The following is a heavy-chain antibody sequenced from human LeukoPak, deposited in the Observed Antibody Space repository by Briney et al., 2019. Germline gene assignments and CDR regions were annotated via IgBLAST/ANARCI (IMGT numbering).Heavy chain of an antibody. CDR2: ISSSSFKI. J-gene: IGHJ6*03. CDR3: VRDPSYGSSWYYYMDV. CDR1: GFTVNSYA. V-gene: IGHV3-48*04. D-gene: IGHD6-13*01. Sequence: GGSLRLSCDASGFTVNSYAMNWVRQAPGKGLEWVSYISSSSFKIGYADSVKGRFTISRDNSKNSLYLQMDSLRVEDTAVYYCVRDPSYGSSWYYYMDVWGKGTTVTVSS.